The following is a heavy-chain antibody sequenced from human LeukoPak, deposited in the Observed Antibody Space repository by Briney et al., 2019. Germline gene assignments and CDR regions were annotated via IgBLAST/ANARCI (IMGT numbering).Heavy chain of an antibody. J-gene: IGHJ4*02. V-gene: IGHV3-23*01. Sequence: GGSLRLSCAASGFTFSSYAMSWVRQAPGKGLEWVSAISGSGGSTYYADSVKGGFTISRDNSKNTLYLQMNSLRAENTAVYYCAKFGSSREPGDYWGQGTLVTVSS. CDR3: AKFGSSREPGDY. CDR1: GFTFSSYA. D-gene: IGHD1-26*01. CDR2: ISGSGGST.